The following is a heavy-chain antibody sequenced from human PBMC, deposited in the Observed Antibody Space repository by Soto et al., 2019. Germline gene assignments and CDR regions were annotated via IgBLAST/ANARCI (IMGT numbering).Heavy chain of an antibody. CDR1: EFTFSSYD. J-gene: IGHJ6*02. CDR2: IYSGGST. CDR3: ASSIVGATHYYYYGMDV. V-gene: IGHV3-23*03. D-gene: IGHD1-26*01. Sequence: EVQLLESGGGLVRPGGSLRLSCAVSEFTFSSYDMSWVRQAPGKGLEWVSVIYSGGSTYYADSVKGRFTISRDNSKNTLYLQMNSLRAEDTAVYYCASSIVGATHYYYYGMDVWGQGTTVTVSS.